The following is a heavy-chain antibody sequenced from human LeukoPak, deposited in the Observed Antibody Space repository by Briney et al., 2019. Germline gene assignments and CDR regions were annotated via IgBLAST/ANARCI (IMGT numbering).Heavy chain of an antibody. J-gene: IGHJ4*02. CDR3: AKDTYGDYGGFDY. CDR2: ISNSGCNT. Sequence: PGGSLRLSCVASGFTFNNNAMTWVRQAPGKGLEWVSLISNSGCNTYYADAVKGRFTISSDNYKSKLFLQLNSLRAEDTAVYDCAKDTYGDYGGFDYWGQGTLVTVSS. V-gene: IGHV3-23*01. CDR1: GFTFNNNA. D-gene: IGHD4-17*01.